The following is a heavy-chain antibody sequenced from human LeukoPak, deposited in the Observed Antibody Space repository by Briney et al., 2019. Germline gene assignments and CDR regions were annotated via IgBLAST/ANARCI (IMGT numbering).Heavy chain of an antibody. D-gene: IGHD6-13*01. CDR2: IYGGGST. Sequence: GGSLRLSCAASGFTVSSNYMSWVRQAPGKGLEWVSIIYGGGSTFYADSVKGRFISRDNSKNTLYLQMNSLRVEDTALYYCARESAAAVGKGYWGQGTLVTVSS. CDR3: ARESAAAVGKGY. V-gene: IGHV3-66*01. J-gene: IGHJ4*02. CDR1: GFTVSSNY.